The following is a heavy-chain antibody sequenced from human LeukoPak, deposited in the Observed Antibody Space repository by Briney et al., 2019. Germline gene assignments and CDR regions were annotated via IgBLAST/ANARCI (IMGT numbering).Heavy chain of an antibody. CDR3: ARETSYSSSWYDYFDY. V-gene: IGHV4-59*01. D-gene: IGHD6-13*01. CDR1: GGSISSYD. CDR2: IYYSGST. Sequence: SETLSLTCTVSGGSISSYDWSWIRQPPGKGLEWIGYIYYSGSTNYNPSLKSRVTISVDTSKNQFSLKLSSVTAADTAVYYCARETSYSSSWYDYFDYWGQGTLVTVSS. J-gene: IGHJ4*02.